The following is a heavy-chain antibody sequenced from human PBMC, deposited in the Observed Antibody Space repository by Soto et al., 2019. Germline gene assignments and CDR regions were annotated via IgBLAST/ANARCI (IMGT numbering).Heavy chain of an antibody. Sequence: PGGSLRLSCAASGFTFNSYAMSWVRQAPGKGLEWVSSISGSGGSTYYADSVKGRFTISRGNSKNTVYLQMNSLRAEDTAVYYCAKGPLFYDDYDVGFDYWGQGTLVTVSS. CDR3: AKGPLFYDDYDVGFDY. D-gene: IGHD4-17*01. J-gene: IGHJ4*02. CDR1: GFTFNSYA. CDR2: ISGSGGST. V-gene: IGHV3-23*01.